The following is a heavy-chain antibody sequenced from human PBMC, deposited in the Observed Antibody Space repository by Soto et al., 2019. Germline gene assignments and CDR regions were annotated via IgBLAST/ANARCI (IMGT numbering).Heavy chain of an antibody. D-gene: IGHD3-16*01. CDR1: GVTVNTNY. CDR2: IESGGSV. V-gene: IGHV3-53*01. CDR3: ASTTVWKDAFEI. J-gene: IGHJ3*02. Sequence: EVQLVESGGGLIQPGGSLRLSCAASGVTVNTNYMSWVRQSTGKGLEWVSLIESGGSVYYADSVKGRFTISRDSFKNTLSLQMNSLRVEDTAVYYCASTTVWKDAFEIWGQGTLVSVSS.